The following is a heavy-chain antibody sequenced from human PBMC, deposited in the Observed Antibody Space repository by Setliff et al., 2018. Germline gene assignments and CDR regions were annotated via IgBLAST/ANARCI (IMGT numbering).Heavy chain of an antibody. V-gene: IGHV3-21*04. D-gene: IGHD3-22*01. CDR1: GFTFSTYS. Sequence: PGGSLRLSCAASGFTFSTYSMNWVRQAPGKGLEWVSSSSDSSSYIYYADSVKGRFTISRDSAKNSLYLQMNRLRAEDTALYYCAKDRSRDYDDSSGYDHWGQGTLVTVSS. CDR3: AKDRSRDYDDSSGYDH. J-gene: IGHJ4*02. CDR2: SSDSSSYI.